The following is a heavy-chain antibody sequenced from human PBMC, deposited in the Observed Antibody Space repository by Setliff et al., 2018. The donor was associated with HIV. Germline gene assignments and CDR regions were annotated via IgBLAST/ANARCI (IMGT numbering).Heavy chain of an antibody. CDR3: ARRRDFDY. CDR1: GYSISSGYY. CDR2: IYHSGST. Sequence: SLTCAVSGYSISSGYYWGWIRQPPGKGLEWIGSIYHSGSTYYNPSLKSRVTISVDTSKNQFSLKLSSVTAADTAVYYCARRRDFDYWGQGTLVTVSS. V-gene: IGHV4-38-2*01. J-gene: IGHJ4*02.